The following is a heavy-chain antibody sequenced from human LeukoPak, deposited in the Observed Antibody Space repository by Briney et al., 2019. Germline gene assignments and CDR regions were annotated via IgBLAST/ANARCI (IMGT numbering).Heavy chain of an antibody. CDR2: VFASGNT. Sequence: PSETLSLTCTVSGGSISTYDWTWIRQPAGKDLEWIGRVFASGNTYYNRSFQSRVTMTVDTSKNQFSLNLRSVTAADTAVYFCARGRSYDGSGSSYFDYWSQGILVTVSS. V-gene: IGHV4-4*07. J-gene: IGHJ4*02. CDR1: GGSISTYD. D-gene: IGHD3-10*01. CDR3: ARGRSYDGSGSSYFDY.